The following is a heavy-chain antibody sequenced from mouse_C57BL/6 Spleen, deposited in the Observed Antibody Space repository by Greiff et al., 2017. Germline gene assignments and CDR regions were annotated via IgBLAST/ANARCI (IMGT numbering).Heavy chain of an antibody. D-gene: IGHD2-3*01. CDR2: IYPGSGNT. CDR1: GYSFTSYY. Sequence: VKLMESGPELVKPGASVKISCKASGYSFTSYYIHWVKQRPGQGLEWIGWIYPGSGNTKYNEKFKGKATLTADTSSSTAYMQLSSLTSEDSAVYYCARYDGYYMDYWGQGTSVTVSS. J-gene: IGHJ4*01. V-gene: IGHV1-66*01. CDR3: ARYDGYYMDY.